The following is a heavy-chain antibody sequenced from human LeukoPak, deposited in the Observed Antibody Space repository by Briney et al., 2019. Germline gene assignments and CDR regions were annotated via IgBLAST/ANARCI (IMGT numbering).Heavy chain of an antibody. CDR1: GDSISSGDYE. CDR3: ARDRDYGDYPNWFDP. V-gene: IGHV4-61*08. Sequence: SPSETLSLTCTVSGDSISSGDYEWGWVRQPPGKGLDWIGYIYYSGSTNYNPSLKSRVTISVDTSKNQFSLKLSSVTAADTAVYYCARDRDYGDYPNWFDPWGQGTLVTVSS. D-gene: IGHD4-17*01. J-gene: IGHJ5*02. CDR2: IYYSGST.